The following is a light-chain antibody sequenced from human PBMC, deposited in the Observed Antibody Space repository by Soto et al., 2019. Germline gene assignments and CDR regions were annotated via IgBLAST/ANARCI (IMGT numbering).Light chain of an antibody. J-gene: IGLJ1*01. CDR1: SSNIGTSS. Sequence: QSVLTQSHSASGTPGQRATTSCSGSSSNIGTSSVHWFQQLPGTAPKLLISTTNQRPSGVPERFSGSKSGTSASLAISGLQSEDEADYYCAAWDDSLNGHVFGTGTKVTVL. CDR2: TTN. CDR3: AAWDDSLNGHV. V-gene: IGLV1-44*01.